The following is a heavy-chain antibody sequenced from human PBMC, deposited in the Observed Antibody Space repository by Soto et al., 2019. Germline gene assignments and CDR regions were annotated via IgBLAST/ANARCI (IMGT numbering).Heavy chain of an antibody. CDR2: ISGSGGST. CDR1: VFTFNSYA. D-gene: IGHD1-20*01. V-gene: IGHV3-23*01. CDR3: AKDTGITGTRRGFDY. J-gene: IGHJ4*02. Sequence: GWSLRLACASSVFTFNSYAMRWVRQAPGKGLEWVSAISGSGGSTYYADSVKGRFTISRDNSKNTLYLQMNSLRAEDTAVYYCAKDTGITGTRRGFDYWGQGTLVTVSS.